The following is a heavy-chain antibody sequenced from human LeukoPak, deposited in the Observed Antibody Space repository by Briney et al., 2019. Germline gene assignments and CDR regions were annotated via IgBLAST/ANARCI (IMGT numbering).Heavy chain of an antibody. CDR1: GGSISSYY. Sequence: PSETLSVTCTVSGGSISSYYWSWIRQPPGKGLEWIGYIYYSGSTNYNPSLKSRVTISVDTSKNQFSLKLSSVTAADTAVYYCARRSTSWGYYYGMDVWGQGTTVTVSS. V-gene: IGHV4-59*08. CDR3: ARRSTSWGYYYGMDV. CDR2: IYYSGST. J-gene: IGHJ6*02. D-gene: IGHD2-2*01.